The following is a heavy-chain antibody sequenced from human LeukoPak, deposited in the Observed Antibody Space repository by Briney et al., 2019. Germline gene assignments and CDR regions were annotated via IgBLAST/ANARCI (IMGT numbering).Heavy chain of an antibody. CDR2: IIPILGIA. V-gene: IGHV1-69*04. CDR1: GGTFSSYA. J-gene: IGHJ6*02. D-gene: IGHD3-10*01. CDR3: ATHYYGSGSYPYYYYYYGMDV. Sequence: SVKVSCKASGGTFSSYAISWVRQAPGQGLEWMGRIIPILGIANYAQKFQGRVTITADKSTSTAYMELSRLRSDDTAVYYCATHYYGSGSYPYYYYYYGMDVWGQGTTVTVSS.